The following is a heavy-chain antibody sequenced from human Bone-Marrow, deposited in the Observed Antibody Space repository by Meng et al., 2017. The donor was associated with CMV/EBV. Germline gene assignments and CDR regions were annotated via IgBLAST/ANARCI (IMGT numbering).Heavy chain of an antibody. Sequence: SETLSLTCTVSGGSISSSSYYWGWIRQPPGKGLEWIGSIYYTGSTYYNPSLKSRVTISVDTSKNQFSLKLNSVTAADTAVYYCAREDCSSTSCYAYYYYYGMDVWGRGTTVTVSS. D-gene: IGHD2-2*01. V-gene: IGHV4-39*02. CDR2: IYYTGST. CDR3: AREDCSSTSCYAYYYYYGMDV. J-gene: IGHJ6*02. CDR1: GGSISSSSYY.